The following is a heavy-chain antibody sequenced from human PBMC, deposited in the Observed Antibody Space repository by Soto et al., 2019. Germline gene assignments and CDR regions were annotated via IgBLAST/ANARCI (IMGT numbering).Heavy chain of an antibody. CDR2: IYYRSQCYT. CDR3: ASEQAVAAAFDY. CDR1: GDRGASLRAA. D-gene: IGHD6-19*01. J-gene: IGHJ4*02. V-gene: IGHV6-1*01. Sequence: PSXTLSLTCAXSGDRGASLRAAWNWIWQSPPAGIECLGRIYYRSQCYTDYSVSAKSRLTTNPDTSTNQFSPQLNSVTPEDTAVYYCASEQAVAAAFDYWGQGILVTVSS.